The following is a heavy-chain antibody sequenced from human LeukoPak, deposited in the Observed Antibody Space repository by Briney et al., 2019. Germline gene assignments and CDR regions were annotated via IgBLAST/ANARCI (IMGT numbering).Heavy chain of an antibody. J-gene: IGHJ4*02. CDR2: IYYSGST. CDR3: ATLWGPSYDFWSGYYTGLDY. D-gene: IGHD3-3*01. V-gene: IGHV4-30-4*08. Sequence: SETLSLTCAVYGGSFSGYYWSWIRQPPGKGLEWIGYIYYSGSTYYNPSLKSRVTISVDTSKNQFSLKLSSVTAADTAVYYCATLWGPSYDFWSGYYTGLDYWGQGTLVTVSS. CDR1: GGSFSGYY.